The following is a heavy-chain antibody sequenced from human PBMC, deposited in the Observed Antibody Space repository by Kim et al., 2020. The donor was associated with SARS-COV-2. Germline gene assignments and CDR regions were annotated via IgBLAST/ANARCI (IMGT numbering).Heavy chain of an antibody. Sequence: ASVKVSCKASGYTFTGYYMHGVRQAPGQGLEWMGWINPNSGGTNYAQKFQGRVTMTRDTSISTAYMELSRLRSDDTAVYYCAREPGITMIVVVTRNDAFDIWGQGTMVTVSS. CDR1: GYTFTGYY. CDR2: INPNSGGT. CDR3: AREPGITMIVVVTRNDAFDI. D-gene: IGHD3-22*01. V-gene: IGHV1-2*02. J-gene: IGHJ3*02.